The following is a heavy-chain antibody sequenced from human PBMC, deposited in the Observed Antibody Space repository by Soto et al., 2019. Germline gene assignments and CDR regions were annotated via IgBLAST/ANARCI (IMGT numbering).Heavy chain of an antibody. V-gene: IGHV6-1*01. Sequence: SQTLSLTCAISGDSVSSNSAAWNWIRLSPSRGLEWLARTYYRSRWYNDYAVSVRSRITVNPDTSKNQFSLQLTSVTPEDTAVYYCARHLIGYDTNNWFDPWGQGALVTVSS. CDR1: GDSVSSNSAA. J-gene: IGHJ5*02. CDR3: ARHLIGYDTNNWFDP. D-gene: IGHD5-12*01. CDR2: TYYRSRWYN.